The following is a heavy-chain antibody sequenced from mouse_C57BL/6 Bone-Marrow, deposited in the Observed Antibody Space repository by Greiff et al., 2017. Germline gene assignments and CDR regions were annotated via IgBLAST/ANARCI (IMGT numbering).Heavy chain of an antibody. CDR1: GFTFSDFY. CDR3: ARANYYYGSFDY. Sequence: EVKLVESGGGLVQSGRSLRLSCATSGFTFSDFYMEWVRQAPGKGLEWIAASRNKANDYTTEYSASVKGRFIVSRDTSQSILYLQMNALRAEDTDIYYCARANYYYGSFDYWGQGTTLTVSS. D-gene: IGHD1-1*01. J-gene: IGHJ2*01. CDR2: SRNKANDYTT. V-gene: IGHV7-1*01.